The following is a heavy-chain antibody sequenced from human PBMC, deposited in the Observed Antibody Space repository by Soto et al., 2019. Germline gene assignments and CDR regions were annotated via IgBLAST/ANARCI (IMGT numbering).Heavy chain of an antibody. D-gene: IGHD3-10*01. V-gene: IGHV3-11*01. J-gene: IGHJ6*03. CDR3: ARGVKQWMVGGDNYYCDMDV. CDR1: GFTLSDYY. CDR2: ISSSGTII. Sequence: QVQLVESGGGLAKHGGSLRLSCEASGFTLSDYYMSWIRQAPGKGLEWISYISSSGTIIYYEDSVKGRFTISRDNAKKSMDVQMNSLRADDTAVYYYARGVKQWMVGGDNYYCDMDVWGKGTTVRVSS.